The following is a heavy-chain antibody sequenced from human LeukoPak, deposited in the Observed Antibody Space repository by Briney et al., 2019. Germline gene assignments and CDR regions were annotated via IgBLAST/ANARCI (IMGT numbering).Heavy chain of an antibody. J-gene: IGHJ3*02. CDR3: VREGPRGLAFDI. CDR2: ISASGGST. Sequence: GSLRLSCAASGFTFRSHDMRWVRQAPGKGLEWVSGISASGGSTFYADSVKGRFTISRDNSKNTLYLQMNGLRVEDTAVYYCVREGPRGLAFDIWGQGTMVTVSS. V-gene: IGHV3-23*01. CDR1: GFTFRSHD.